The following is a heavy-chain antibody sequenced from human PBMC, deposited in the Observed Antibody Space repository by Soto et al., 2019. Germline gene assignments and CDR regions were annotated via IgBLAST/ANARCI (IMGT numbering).Heavy chain of an antibody. CDR2: INWNGDTT. CDR3: ARVTGKTLIGAPFDY. J-gene: IGHJ4*02. D-gene: IGHD1-1*01. Sequence: GGSLRLSCAASGFTFADHAMTWVRQVPGQGLEWVAGINWNGDTTRYADSVKGRFIVSRDNAKTSLHLQMDSLRAEDTALYYCARVTGKTLIGAPFDYWGQGTLVTVSS. V-gene: IGHV3-20*04. CDR1: GFTFADHA.